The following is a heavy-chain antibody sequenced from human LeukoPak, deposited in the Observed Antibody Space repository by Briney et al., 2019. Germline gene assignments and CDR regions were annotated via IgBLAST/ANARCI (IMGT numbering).Heavy chain of an antibody. V-gene: IGHV3-30*02. Sequence: GGSLRLSCAASGFTFSSYGMHWVRQAPGKGLEWVAFIRYDGSNKYYADSVKGRFTISRDNSKNTLYLQMNSLRAEDTAVYYCAKDEGYSSGWYDYWGQGTLVTVSS. CDR3: AKDEGYSSGWYDY. D-gene: IGHD6-19*01. CDR1: GFTFSSYG. J-gene: IGHJ4*02. CDR2: IRYDGSNK.